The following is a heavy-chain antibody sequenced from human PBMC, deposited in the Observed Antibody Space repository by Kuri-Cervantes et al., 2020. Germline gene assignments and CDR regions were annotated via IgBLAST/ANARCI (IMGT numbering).Heavy chain of an antibody. D-gene: IGHD3-22*01. Sequence: GSLRLSCNVSGGSMSSYYWSWIRQPPGEGLEWIGYIYYTGSTNYNPPLKSRVTISVDTSKNQLSLKLTSVTAADTAVYYCARGYYDSSGYTFDYWGQGTLVTVSS. CDR2: IYYTGST. CDR3: ARGYYDSSGYTFDY. CDR1: GGSMSSYY. J-gene: IGHJ4*02. V-gene: IGHV4-59*01.